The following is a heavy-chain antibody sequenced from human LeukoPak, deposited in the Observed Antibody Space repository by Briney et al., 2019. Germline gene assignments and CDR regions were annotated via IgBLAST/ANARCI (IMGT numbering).Heavy chain of an antibody. J-gene: IGHJ5*02. D-gene: IGHD2/OR15-2a*01. CDR2: IRYDGSNK. V-gene: IGHV3-30*02. CDR1: GFTFSSYG. CDR3: ARSRGLLVNWFDP. Sequence: GGSLRLSCAASGFTFSSYGMHWVRQAPGKGLEWVAFIRYDGSNKYYADSVKGRFTISRDNAKNSLYLQMNSLRAEDTAVYYCARSRGLLVNWFDPWGQGTLVTVSS.